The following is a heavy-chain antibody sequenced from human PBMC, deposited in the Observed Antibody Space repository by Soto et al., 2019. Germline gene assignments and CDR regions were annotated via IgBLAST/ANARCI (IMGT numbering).Heavy chain of an antibody. J-gene: IGHJ6*03. Sequence: EVQLVESGGGLVQPGGSLRLSCAASGFTFSNYWMYWVRQAPGKGLEWVSRINSDGSVSSYADSVTGRLTISRDNVKNSLYLQMDSLRAEDTAVYYCARGECVSGTCYSLAGSFYYYMDVWGKGTTVTVFS. D-gene: IGHD2-15*01. CDR1: GFTFSNYW. V-gene: IGHV3-74*02. CDR2: INSDGSVS. CDR3: ARGECVSGTCYSLAGSFYYYMDV.